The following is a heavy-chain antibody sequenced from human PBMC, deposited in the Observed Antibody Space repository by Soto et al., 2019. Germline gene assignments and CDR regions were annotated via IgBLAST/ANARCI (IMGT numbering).Heavy chain of an antibody. J-gene: IGHJ4*02. CDR1: GGSISSGDYY. V-gene: IGHV4-30-4*01. CDR2: IYYSGST. CDR3: ARARIVVAGTIVDY. Sequence: SETLSLTCTVSGGSISSGDYYWSWIRQPPGKGLEWIGYIYYSGSTYYNPSLKSRVTISVDTSKNHFSLKLTSVTAADTAVYYCARARIVVAGTIVDYWGQGTLVTVSS. D-gene: IGHD6-19*01.